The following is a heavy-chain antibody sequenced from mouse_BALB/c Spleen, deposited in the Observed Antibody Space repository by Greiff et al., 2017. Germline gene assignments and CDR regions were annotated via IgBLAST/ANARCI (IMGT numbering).Heavy chain of an antibody. D-gene: IGHD1-2*01. CDR3: ARYGYEYAMDY. CDR1: GYTFTSYV. J-gene: IGHJ4*01. CDR2: INPYNDGT. Sequence: VQLKQSGPELVKPGASVKMSCKASGYTFTSYVMHWVKQKPGQGLEWIGYINPYNDGTKYNEKFKGKATLTSDKSSSTAYMELSSLTSEDSAVYYCARYGYEYAMDYWGQGTSVTVSS. V-gene: IGHV1-14*01.